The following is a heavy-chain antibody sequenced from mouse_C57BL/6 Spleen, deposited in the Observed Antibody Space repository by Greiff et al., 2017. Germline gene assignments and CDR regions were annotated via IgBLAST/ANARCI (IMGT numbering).Heavy chain of an antibody. CDR3: ASDGSRPSFDY. J-gene: IGHJ2*01. V-gene: IGHV5-17*01. D-gene: IGHD1-1*01. CDR2: ISSGSSTI. CDR1: GFTFSDYG. Sequence: EVKLVESGGGLVKPGGSLKLSCAASGFTFSDYGMHWVRQAPEKGLEWVAYISSGSSTIYYADTVKGRFTISRDNAKNTLFLQMTSLRSEDTAMYYCASDGSRPSFDYWGQGTTLTVSS.